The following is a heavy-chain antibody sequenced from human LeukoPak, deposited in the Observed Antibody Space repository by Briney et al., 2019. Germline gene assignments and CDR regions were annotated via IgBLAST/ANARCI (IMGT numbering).Heavy chain of an antibody. D-gene: IGHD3-3*01. J-gene: IGHJ4*02. CDR2: ITGSGGST. V-gene: IGHV3-23*01. CDR3: ARDERLLSSLK. Sequence: GGSLRLSCAASGFTFSNYGLSWVRQAPGKGLEWVSGITGSGGSTYYADSVKGRFTISRDNSKNTLYLQMNSLRAEDTAIYYCARDERLLSSLKWGQGTLVTVSS. CDR1: GFTFSNYG.